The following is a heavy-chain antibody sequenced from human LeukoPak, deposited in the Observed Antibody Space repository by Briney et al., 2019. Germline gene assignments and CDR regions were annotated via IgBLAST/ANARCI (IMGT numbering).Heavy chain of an antibody. CDR3: ARSLWFGELLPDY. D-gene: IGHD3-10*01. CDR2: IYTSGST. CDR1: GGSISSGSYY. J-gene: IGHJ4*02. Sequence: PSETLSLTCTVSGGSISSGSYYWSWTRQPAGKGLEWIGCIYTSGSTNYNPSLKSRVTISVDTSKNQFSLKLSSVTAADTAVYYCARSLWFGELLPDYWGQGTLVTVSS. V-gene: IGHV4-61*02.